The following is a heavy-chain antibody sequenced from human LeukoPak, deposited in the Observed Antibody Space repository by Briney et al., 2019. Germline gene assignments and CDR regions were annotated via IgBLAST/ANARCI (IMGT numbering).Heavy chain of an antibody. CDR3: ATAFSAAGNLDY. CDR1: GGTFSSYA. Sequence: ASVKVSCKASGGTFSSYAISWVRQAPGQGLEWMGGIIPIFGTANYAQKFQGRVTITADESTSTAYMELSSLRSEDTAVYYCATAFSAAGNLDYWGQGTLVTVSS. J-gene: IGHJ4*02. V-gene: IGHV1-69*13. CDR2: IIPIFGTA. D-gene: IGHD6-13*01.